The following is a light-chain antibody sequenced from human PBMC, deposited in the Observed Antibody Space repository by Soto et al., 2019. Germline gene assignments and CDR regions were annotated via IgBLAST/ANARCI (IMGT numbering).Light chain of an antibody. J-gene: IGKJ5*01. CDR2: GAS. CDR3: QQYDQWPIT. Sequence: EIVLTQSPATLSSSPGERATLSCRASQTVSSKLAWYQHKPGQAPRLLIYGASARALGIPARFSGSGSGTEFSFTVTSLQSEDFAVYYCQQYDQWPITFGQGTRLEIK. CDR1: QTVSSK. V-gene: IGKV3-15*01.